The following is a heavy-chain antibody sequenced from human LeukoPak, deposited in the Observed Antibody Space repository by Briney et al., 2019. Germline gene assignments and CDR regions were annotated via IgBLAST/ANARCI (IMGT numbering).Heavy chain of an antibody. Sequence: GGSLRLSCAASGFTFSSYAMHWVRQAPGKGLEYVSTISSNGGSTSYANSVKGRFTISRDNSKNTLYLQMGSLRAEGMAVYYCARPRTGYYYGMDVWGQGTTVTVSS. V-gene: IGHV3-64*01. CDR1: GFTFSSYA. CDR3: ARPRTGYYYGMDV. J-gene: IGHJ6*02. CDR2: ISSNGGST. D-gene: IGHD1-1*01.